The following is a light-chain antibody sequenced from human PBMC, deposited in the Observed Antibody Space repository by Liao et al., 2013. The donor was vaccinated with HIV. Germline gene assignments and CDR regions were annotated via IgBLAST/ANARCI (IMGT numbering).Light chain of an antibody. CDR2: KDS. Sequence: SYELTQPPSVSVSPGQTARITCSGDVLSKQYAYWYQQKPGQAPVRVIYKDSERPSGIPERFSGSSSGTTVTLTISGVQAEDEADYYCQSADSSGTYPYVFGTGTKVTVL. CDR1: VLSKQY. CDR3: QSADSSGTYPYV. J-gene: IGLJ1*01. V-gene: IGLV3-25*03.